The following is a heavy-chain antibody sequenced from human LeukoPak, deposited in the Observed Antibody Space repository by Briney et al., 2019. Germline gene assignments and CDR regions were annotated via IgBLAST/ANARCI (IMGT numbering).Heavy chain of an antibody. J-gene: IGHJ5*02. D-gene: IGHD4-23*01. CDR2: IYHSGST. Sequence: NPSGTLSLTCAVSGGSISSSNWWSWVRQPPGKGLEWIGEIYHSGSTNYNPSLKSRVTISVDTSKNQFSLKLSSVTAADTAVYYCTRHTGPPTVARNWFDPWGQGTLVTVSS. CDR3: TRHTGPPTVARNWFDP. V-gene: IGHV4-4*02. CDR1: GGSISSSNW.